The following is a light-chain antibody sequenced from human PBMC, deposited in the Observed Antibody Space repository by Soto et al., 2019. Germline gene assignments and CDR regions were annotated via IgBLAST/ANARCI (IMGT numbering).Light chain of an antibody. CDR3: QQYNSYPWT. CDR2: KAS. V-gene: IGKV1-5*03. CDR1: QTISSW. J-gene: IGKJ1*01. Sequence: DIQMTQSPSTLSGSVGDRVTITCRASQTISSWLAWYQQKPGKAPKLLIYKASTLKSGVPSRFSGSGSGTEFRLTISSLQPDDFATYYCQQYNSYPWTFGQGTKVDIK.